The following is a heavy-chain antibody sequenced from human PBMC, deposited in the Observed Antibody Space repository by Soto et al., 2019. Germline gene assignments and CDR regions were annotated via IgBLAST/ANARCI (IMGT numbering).Heavy chain of an antibody. Sequence: GGSLRLSCAASGFTFTRYAMNWVRQAPGKGLEWVSYISSTSDIIYYADSVKGRFTLSRDNAKNSLYLQMNSLRDADTAVYYCAREIYGDYGFDIWGQGTMVTVS. J-gene: IGHJ3*02. CDR1: GFTFTRYA. CDR2: ISSTSDII. CDR3: AREIYGDYGFDI. D-gene: IGHD4-17*01. V-gene: IGHV3-48*02.